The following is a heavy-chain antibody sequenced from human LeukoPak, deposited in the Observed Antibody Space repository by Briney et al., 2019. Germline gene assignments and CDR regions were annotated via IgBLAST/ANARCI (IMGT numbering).Heavy chain of an antibody. D-gene: IGHD3-3*01. J-gene: IGHJ4*02. CDR3: ARRVDYDFWSGYYYDY. Sequence: PSETLSLTCTVSGGSISSSSYYWGWIRQPPGKGLEWIGSIYYSGSTYYNPSLKSRVTISVDTSKNQFSLKLSSVTAADTAVYYCARRVDYDFWSGYYYDYWGQGTLVTVSS. CDR1: GGSISSSSYY. CDR2: IYYSGST. V-gene: IGHV4-39*01.